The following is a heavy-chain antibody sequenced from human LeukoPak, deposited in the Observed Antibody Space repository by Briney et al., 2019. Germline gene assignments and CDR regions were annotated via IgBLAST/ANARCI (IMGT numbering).Heavy chain of an antibody. Sequence: PSETLSLTCTVSGGSISSTNYYWAWIRQPPGKGLEWIGSISYSGSTYYNPSLKSRVTISVDTSKHQFSLRLSSVTAADTAVYYCARDTLDYFDYWGQGTLVTVSS. V-gene: IGHV4-39*01. CDR1: GGSISSTNYY. CDR2: ISYSGST. CDR3: ARDTLDYFDY. J-gene: IGHJ4*02.